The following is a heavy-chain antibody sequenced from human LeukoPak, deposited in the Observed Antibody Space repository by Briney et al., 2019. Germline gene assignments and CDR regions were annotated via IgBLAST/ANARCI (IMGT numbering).Heavy chain of an antibody. CDR1: GVTFSSYG. CDR2: ISYDGRNE. Sequence: GGSLRLSCAVSGVTFSSYGMHWVRQPPGKGLEWGAVISYDGRNEYYADSVKGRATISRDNSKNTLYLQMKSLRAEDTAVYYCAKDTGSGSRALGDSQYWGQGTLVTVSS. V-gene: IGHV3-30*18. J-gene: IGHJ1*01. D-gene: IGHD3-10*01. CDR3: AKDTGSGSRALGDSQY.